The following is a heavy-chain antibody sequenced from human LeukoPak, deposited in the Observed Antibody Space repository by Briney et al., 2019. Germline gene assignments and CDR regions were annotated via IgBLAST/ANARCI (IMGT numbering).Heavy chain of an antibody. CDR3: TRGAGWLIDY. D-gene: IGHD3-16*01. CDR2: IHNSGTS. CDR1: DDSISDYY. J-gene: IGHJ4*02. Sequence: SETLSLTCTVSDDSISDYYRGWIRQPPGKGLEWIRYIHNSGTSTYNLSLKSRVTISADTSKNQFSLKLNSMTTADTAVYYCTRGAGWLIDYWGQGILVTVSS. V-gene: IGHV4-59*01.